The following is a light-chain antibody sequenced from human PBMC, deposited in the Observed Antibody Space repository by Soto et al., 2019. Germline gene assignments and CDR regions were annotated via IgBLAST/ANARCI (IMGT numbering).Light chain of an antibody. Sequence: EIVLTQSPGTLSLSPGERATLSCRASESVRSSYLAWYQQRPGPAPRLLIYGASSRATGIPDRFSGSGSATDFTLTISRLEPEDFAVYYCQQYGSSGRTFGQGTKVDI. V-gene: IGKV3-20*01. CDR3: QQYGSSGRT. J-gene: IGKJ1*01. CDR2: GAS. CDR1: ESVRSSY.